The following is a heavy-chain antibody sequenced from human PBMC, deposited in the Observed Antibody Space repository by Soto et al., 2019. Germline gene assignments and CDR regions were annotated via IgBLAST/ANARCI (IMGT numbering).Heavy chain of an antibody. D-gene: IGHD3-10*01. V-gene: IGHV3-23*01. CDR1: GFTFGRFG. J-gene: IGHJ4*02. Sequence: EVQMLESGGGLVQPGGSLRLSCVASGFTFGRFGMSWVRQAAGKGLEWVSGISNSGSGTYYADSVKGRFTISRDNAKNTLYLQMSSLRGEDTALYYCSSSSPASDYWGQGTLLTVSS. CDR3: SSSSPASDY. CDR2: ISNSGSGT.